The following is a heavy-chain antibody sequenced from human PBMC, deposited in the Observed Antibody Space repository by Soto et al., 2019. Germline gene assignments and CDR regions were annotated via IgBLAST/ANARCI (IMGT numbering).Heavy chain of an antibody. D-gene: IGHD2-2*01. Sequence: LRLSCAASGFTFSSYSMNWVRQAPGKGLEWVSSISSSSYIYYADSVKGRFTISRDNAKNSLYLQMNSLRAEDTAVYYCASQCSTSCYPNYYYYGMDVWGQGTTVTVSS. V-gene: IGHV3-21*01. J-gene: IGHJ6*02. CDR1: GFTFSSYS. CDR3: ASQCSTSCYPNYYYYGMDV. CDR2: ISSSSYI.